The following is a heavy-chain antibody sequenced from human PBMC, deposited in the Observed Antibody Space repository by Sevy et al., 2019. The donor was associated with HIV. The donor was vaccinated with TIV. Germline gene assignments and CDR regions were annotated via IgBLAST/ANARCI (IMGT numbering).Heavy chain of an antibody. V-gene: IGHV3-11*01. CDR1: GFTFSDYY. CDR2: ISRSAITI. D-gene: IGHD1-1*01. CDR3: ARDLPADLESPYYYYGMDV. J-gene: IGHJ6*02. Sequence: GGSLRLSCVASGFTFSDYYMSWVRQAPGKGLEWVSSISRSAITIYYAGSVQGRFTISRDNAKNSLYLQMNSLRAEDTAVYYCARDLPADLESPYYYYGMDVWGQGTTVTVSS.